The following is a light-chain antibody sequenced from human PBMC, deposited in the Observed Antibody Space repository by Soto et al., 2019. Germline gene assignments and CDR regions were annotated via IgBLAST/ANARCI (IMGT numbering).Light chain of an antibody. Sequence: EVVLTQSPDTLSLSPGERATLSCRASETVFGSSLAWYRQRPGQSPRLLIYGASSRATGIADRFGGSGSGTDFTLTISRLEPEDSAVYYCHYYGDSPPSTFVQGTKVEIK. CDR2: GAS. J-gene: IGKJ2*01. CDR1: ETVFGSS. CDR3: HYYGDSPPST. V-gene: IGKV3-20*01.